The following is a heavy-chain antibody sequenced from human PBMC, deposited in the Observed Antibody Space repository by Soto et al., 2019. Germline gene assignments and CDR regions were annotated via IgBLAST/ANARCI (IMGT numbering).Heavy chain of an antibody. CDR3: ARHRGSVLRYFDWFYYGMDV. CDR1: GGSFSGYI. CDR2: INHSGSA. Sequence: KPSVTLSLTCDVYGGSFSGYIWTWIRQTPGKGLQWIGQINHSGSANYNPSLKSRVTISVHTSNSQFSLELSSVTAADTAVYYCARHRGSVLRYFDWFYYGMDVWGQGTTVTVSS. V-gene: IGHV4-34*01. J-gene: IGHJ6*02. D-gene: IGHD3-9*01.